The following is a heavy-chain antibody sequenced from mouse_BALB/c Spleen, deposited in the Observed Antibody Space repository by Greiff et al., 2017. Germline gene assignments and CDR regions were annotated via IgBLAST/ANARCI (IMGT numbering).Heavy chain of an antibody. D-gene: IGHD2-14*01. CDR1: GYTFTSYV. CDR3: ARSYRSTGPGFAY. V-gene: IGHV1-14*01. Sequence: VQLQQSGPEQVKPGASVKMSCKASGYTFTSYVMHWVKQKPGQGLEWIGYINPYNDGTKYNEKFKGKATLTSDKSSSTAYMELSSLTSEDSAVSYCARSYRSTGPGFAYGGEGTLVTVSA. CDR2: INPYNDGT. J-gene: IGHJ3*01.